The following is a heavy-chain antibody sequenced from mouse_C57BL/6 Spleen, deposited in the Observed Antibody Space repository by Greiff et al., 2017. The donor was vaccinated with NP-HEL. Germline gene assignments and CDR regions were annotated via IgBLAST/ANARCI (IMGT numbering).Heavy chain of an antibody. V-gene: IGHV1-15*01. CDR2: IDPETGGT. J-gene: IGHJ2*01. CDR3: TRWDY. CDR1: GYTFTDYE. Sequence: LVESGAELVRPGASVTLSCKASGYTFTDYEMHWVKQTPVHGLEWIGAIDPETGGTAYNQKFKGKAILTADKSSSTAYMELRSLTSEDSAVYYCTRWDYWGQGTTLTVSS.